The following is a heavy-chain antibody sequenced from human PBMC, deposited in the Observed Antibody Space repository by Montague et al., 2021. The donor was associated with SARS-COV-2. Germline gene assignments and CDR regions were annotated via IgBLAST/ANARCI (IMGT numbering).Heavy chain of an antibody. CDR3: AIPMVRGFSRAFDI. CDR2: IYYSGST. D-gene: IGHD3-10*01. Sequence: TLSLTCTVSGGSISSGDYYWSWLRQHPGLDLVWNGYIYYSGSTNSNPSLKIRVTVSVATSKNQFSLKLRSVTAADTAVYYCAIPMVRGFSRAFDIWGQGTMVTVSS. V-gene: IGHV4-31*03. CDR1: GGSISSGDYY. J-gene: IGHJ3*02.